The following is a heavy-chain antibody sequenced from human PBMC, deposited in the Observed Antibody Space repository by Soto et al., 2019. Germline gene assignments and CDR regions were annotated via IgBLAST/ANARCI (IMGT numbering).Heavy chain of an antibody. V-gene: IGHV3-72*01. J-gene: IGHJ4*02. Sequence: EVQLVESGGGLVQPGGSLRLSCAASGFTFSDHYMDWVRQAPGKGLEWVGRAGNKAHSFTTEYAASVKGRFTISRDDSKISLYLQMNSLKTEDTAVYYCVRLDGSYYPDYWGQGTLVTVSS. CDR3: VRLDGSYYPDY. CDR2: AGNKAHSFTT. D-gene: IGHD1-26*01. CDR1: GFTFSDHY.